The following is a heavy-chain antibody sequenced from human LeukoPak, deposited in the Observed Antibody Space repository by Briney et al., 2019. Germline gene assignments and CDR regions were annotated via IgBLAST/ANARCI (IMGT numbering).Heavy chain of an antibody. V-gene: IGHV3-11*01. CDR2: IRSSGSTI. CDR3: ARARGSSRFRPEYYFDY. D-gene: IGHD6-13*01. Sequence: KPGGPLRLSCAASGFTFCDYYMSWIRQALGKGLGWVSYIRSSGSTIYYADSVKGRFTISRDNAKNSLYLQMNSLRAEDTAVYYCARARGSSRFRPEYYFDYWGQGTLVTVSS. J-gene: IGHJ4*02. CDR1: GFTFCDYY.